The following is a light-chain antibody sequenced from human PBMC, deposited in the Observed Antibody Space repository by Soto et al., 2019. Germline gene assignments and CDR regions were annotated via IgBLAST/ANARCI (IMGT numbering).Light chain of an antibody. Sequence: DIQMTQSPSSLSASVGDRVTITCRASQNIKNYLNWYQQRPGKAPQLLIHDASSLQSGVPSRFSGSGSGTDFALTINSLQPEDFATIYCQQTYNTPWTFGQGTKVDIK. V-gene: IGKV1-39*01. CDR3: QQTYNTPWT. J-gene: IGKJ1*01. CDR1: QNIKNY. CDR2: DAS.